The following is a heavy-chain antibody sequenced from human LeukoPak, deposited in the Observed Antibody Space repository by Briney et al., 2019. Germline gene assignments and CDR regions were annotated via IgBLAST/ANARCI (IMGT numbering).Heavy chain of an antibody. V-gene: IGHV1-2*02. CDR1: GYTFTGYY. Sequence: GASVKVSCKASGYTFTGYYMHWVRQAPGQGLEWMGWINPNSGGTNYAQKFQGRVTMTRDTSISTAYMELSRLRSDDTAVYYCARIDCSGGSCYLGGSDYWGQGTLVTVSS. CDR3: ARIDCSGGSCYLGGSDY. CDR2: INPNSGGT. J-gene: IGHJ4*02. D-gene: IGHD2-15*01.